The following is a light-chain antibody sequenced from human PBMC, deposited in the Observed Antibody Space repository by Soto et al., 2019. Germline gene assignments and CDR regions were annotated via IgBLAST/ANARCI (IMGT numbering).Light chain of an antibody. J-gene: IGKJ4*01. CDR2: GAS. CDR1: QSVLSSSNNKNY. CDR3: QHYYSAPLT. Sequence: DIVMTQSPDSLAVSLGERATINCKSSQSVLSSSNNKNYLAWFQQKPGQPPKLLIYGASTRDSGVPDRFSGSGSGTDFTLTISSLQAEDVAVYYCQHYYSAPLTFGGGTKVEI. V-gene: IGKV4-1*01.